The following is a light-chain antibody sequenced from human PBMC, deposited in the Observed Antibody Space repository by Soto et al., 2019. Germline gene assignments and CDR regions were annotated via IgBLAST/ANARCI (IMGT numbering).Light chain of an antibody. CDR3: RSYTSSSTLVV. CDR1: SSDVGGYNY. Sequence: QSALTQPASVSGSPGQSITISCTGTSSDVGGYNYVSWYQQHPGKAPKLMIFEVSNRPSGVSNRFSGSKSGNTASLTITGLQSADEADYYCRSYTSSSTLVVFGTGTKLTVL. V-gene: IGLV2-14*01. CDR2: EVS. J-gene: IGLJ1*01.